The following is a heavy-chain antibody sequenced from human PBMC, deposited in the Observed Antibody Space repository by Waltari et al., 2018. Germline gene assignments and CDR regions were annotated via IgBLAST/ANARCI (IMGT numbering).Heavy chain of an antibody. Sequence: EVQLVQSGXEVRKPGATVKISCKASGYPFIAXYLHWAQPAPGKGLEWMALVDPEDGEXIYAEKFQGRVXITADTSSDTAYMELSSLTSADTXVXYCALDRLESXLGAXNXWGXGTMVTVSS. D-gene: IGHD1-1*01. V-gene: IGHV1-69-2*01. CDR3: ALDRLESXLGAXNX. CDR1: GYPFIAXY. J-gene: IGHJ3*02. CDR2: VDPEDGEX.